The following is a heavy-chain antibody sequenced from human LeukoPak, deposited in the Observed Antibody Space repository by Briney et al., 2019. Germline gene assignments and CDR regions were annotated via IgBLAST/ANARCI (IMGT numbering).Heavy chain of an antibody. V-gene: IGHV4-59*01. Sequence: SETLSLTCTVSGGSISSYYWSWIRQPPGKGLEWIGYIYYSGSTNYNPSLKSRVTISVDTSKNQFSLKLSSVTAADTAVYYCARCLKGYCSSTSCYSADYYYYYYMDVWGKGTTVTVSS. CDR2: IYYSGST. CDR3: ARCLKGYCSSTSCYSADYYYYYYMDV. CDR1: GGSISSYY. J-gene: IGHJ6*03. D-gene: IGHD2-2*02.